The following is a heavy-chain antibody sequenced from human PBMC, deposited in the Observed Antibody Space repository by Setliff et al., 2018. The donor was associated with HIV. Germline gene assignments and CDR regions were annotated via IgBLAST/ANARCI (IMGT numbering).Heavy chain of an antibody. CDR1: GYTFTGYY. D-gene: IGHD3-10*01. J-gene: IGHJ4*02. Sequence: ASVKVSCKASGYTFTGYYMHWVRQAPGQGLEWMGWIHPNSGGSNYAQIFQGRVTMTSDTSINTAYMELSRLTSDDTAVYYCARGPYYFGWGSYYLNFDYWGQGTLVTVSS. CDR3: ARGPYYFGWGSYYLNFDY. CDR2: IHPNSGGS. V-gene: IGHV1-2*02.